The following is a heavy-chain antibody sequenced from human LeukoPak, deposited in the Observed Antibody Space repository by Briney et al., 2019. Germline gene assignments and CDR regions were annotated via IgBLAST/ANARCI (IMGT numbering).Heavy chain of an antibody. CDR2: IYYSGST. J-gene: IGHJ4*02. V-gene: IGHV4-39*01. Sequence: PSETLSLTCIVSGGSISSGSYDWSWLRQPQGKGLEWIVSIYYSGSTYYNPSLKSRITISVDTSKNQFSLKLSSVTAADTAVYYCARLLTGYSSGWYSDYFDYWGQGTLVTVSS. CDR3: ARLLTGYSSGWYSDYFDY. D-gene: IGHD6-19*01. CDR1: GGSISSGSYD.